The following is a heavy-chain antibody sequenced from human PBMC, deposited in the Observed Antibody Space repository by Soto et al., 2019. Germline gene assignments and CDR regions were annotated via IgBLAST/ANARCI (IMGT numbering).Heavy chain of an antibody. CDR2: INTGNGNT. V-gene: IGHV1-3*04. CDR1: GYSFTSYA. D-gene: IGHD4-17*01. J-gene: IGHJ3*02. CDR3: ARDPAPTVTTRRRAFDI. Sequence: ALVKVSRKAFGYSFTSYAMHWVRQAHDKSLVWMGRINTGNGNTNYSQKFQGRVTITRDTSASTAYMELSSLISEDTAVYYCARDPAPTVTTRRRAFDIWSQGTMVTVAS.